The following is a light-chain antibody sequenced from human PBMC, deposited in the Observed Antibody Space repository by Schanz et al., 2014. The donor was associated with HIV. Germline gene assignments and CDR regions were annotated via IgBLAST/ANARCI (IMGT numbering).Light chain of an antibody. CDR1: SSDVGHYDY. V-gene: IGLV2-8*01. J-gene: IGLJ3*02. CDR3: SSYAGSYTWV. Sequence: QSALTQPPSASGSRGQSVTISCTGTSSDVGHYDYVSWYQQHPGKAPKLMIYEVSKRPSGVPDRFSGSKSGNTASLTVSGLQAEDEAEYYCSSYAGSYTWVFGGGTKPTVL. CDR2: EVS.